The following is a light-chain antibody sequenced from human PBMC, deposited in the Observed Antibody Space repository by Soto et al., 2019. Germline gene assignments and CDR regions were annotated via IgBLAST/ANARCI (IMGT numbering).Light chain of an antibody. V-gene: IGLV3-21*02. CDR3: QLWDDRGNPVV. Sequence: YELTHAPSVSVDPGQTARVTSGGDNIGYKRVHWYQPRPGQAPVLVVYNDRDRPPGIPERFSGANSGDTATLTISRGEGGDETDYYCQLWDDRGNPVVFGGGTQLNVL. CDR1: NIGYKR. J-gene: IGLJ2*01. CDR2: NDR.